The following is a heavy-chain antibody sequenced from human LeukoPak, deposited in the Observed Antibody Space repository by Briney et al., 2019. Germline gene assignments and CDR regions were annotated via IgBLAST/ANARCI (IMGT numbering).Heavy chain of an antibody. CDR3: ARVSVVSYYFDY. J-gene: IGHJ4*02. CDR2: IKLDGSEK. D-gene: IGHD5/OR15-5a*01. Sequence: PGGSLRLSCAASGFTFSSYAMSWVRQAPGKGLEWVANIKLDGSEKYYVDSVKGRFTISRDTAQNSLYLQMNTLRAEDTAVYYCARVSVVSYYFDYWGQGSLVTVSS. V-gene: IGHV3-7*01. CDR1: GFTFSSYA.